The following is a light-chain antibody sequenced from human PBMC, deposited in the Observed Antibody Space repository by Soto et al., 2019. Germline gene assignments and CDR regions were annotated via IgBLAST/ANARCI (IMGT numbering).Light chain of an antibody. V-gene: IGKV3-15*01. CDR2: GAS. CDR1: QSVSSN. CDR3: QQDNNWQRT. J-gene: IGKJ1*01. Sequence: VITQSPATLSVPPGERATLSCRASQSVSSNLAWYQQEPGQAPRLLIYGASTRATGIPARFSGSGSGTEFTLTISSLQSEDFAVYYCQQDNNWQRTFGQGTKVDIK.